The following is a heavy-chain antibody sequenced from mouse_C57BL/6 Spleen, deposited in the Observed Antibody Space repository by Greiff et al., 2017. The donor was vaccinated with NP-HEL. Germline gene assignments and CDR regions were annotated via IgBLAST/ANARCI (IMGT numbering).Heavy chain of an antibody. D-gene: IGHD2-3*01. CDR2: IYPGSGNT. CDR3: AKGDPDGYYDY. CDR1: GYTFTDYY. J-gene: IGHJ2*01. Sequence: VKLVESGAELVRPGASVKLSCKASGYTFTDYYINWVKQRPGQGLEWIARIYPGSGNTYYNEKFKGKATLTAEKSSSTAYMQLSSLTSEDSAVYFCAKGDPDGYYDYWGQGTTLTVSS. V-gene: IGHV1-76*01.